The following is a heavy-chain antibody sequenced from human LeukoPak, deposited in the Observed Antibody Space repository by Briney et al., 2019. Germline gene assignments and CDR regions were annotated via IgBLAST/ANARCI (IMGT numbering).Heavy chain of an antibody. CDR2: IYSGGST. CDR1: GFTVSSNY. J-gene: IGHJ6*02. D-gene: IGHD6-19*01. Sequence: GGSRRLSCAASGFTVSSNYMSWVRQAPGKGLEWVSVIYSGGSTYYADSVKGRFTISRDNSKNTLYLQMNSLRAEDTAVYYCARAAAVAGYYYYGMDVWSQGTTVTVSS. CDR3: ARAAAVAGYYYYGMDV. V-gene: IGHV3-66*01.